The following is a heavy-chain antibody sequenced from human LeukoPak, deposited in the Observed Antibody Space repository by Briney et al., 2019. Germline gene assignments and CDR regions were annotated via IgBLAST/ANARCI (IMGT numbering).Heavy chain of an antibody. CDR1: GFTFSSYW. D-gene: IGHD6-6*01. CDR2: INSDGSST. CDR3: ARDIYSSSSFDY. J-gene: IGHJ4*02. V-gene: IGHV3-74*01. Sequence: GGSLRLSCAASGFTFSSYWMHWVRQAPGKGLVWVSRINSDGSSTSCADSVKGRFTISRDNAKNSLYLQMNSLRAEDTAVYYCARDIYSSSSFDYWGQGTLVTVSS.